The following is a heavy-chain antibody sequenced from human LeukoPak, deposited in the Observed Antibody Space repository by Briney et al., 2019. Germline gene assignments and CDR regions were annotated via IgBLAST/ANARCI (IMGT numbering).Heavy chain of an antibody. V-gene: IGHV3-74*03. J-gene: IGHJ5*02. CDR3: VRDGGQSYPEAWFDP. CDR2: TNTVGSST. Sequence: GGSLRLSCAASGFTFGDYWMHWVRQAPGKGLAWVSRTNTVGSSTMYPDSVKGRFTISGNNANNTLYLQMDSLRAEDSGVYYCVRDGGQSYPEAWFDPWGPGTLVSVSS. D-gene: IGHD1-26*01. CDR1: GFTFGDYW.